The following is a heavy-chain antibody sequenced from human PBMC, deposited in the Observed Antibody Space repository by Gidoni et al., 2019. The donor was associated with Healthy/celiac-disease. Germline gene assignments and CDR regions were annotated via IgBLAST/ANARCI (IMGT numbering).Heavy chain of an antibody. J-gene: IGHJ4*02. D-gene: IGHD2-21*02. CDR2: IYYRRST. CDR3: ARVKAYGGNFGRDFDY. CDR1: GGSISSCGYY. Sequence: QVQLQESGPGLVKPSQTLSLTCTVSGGSISSCGYYWSWLRQHPGKGLEWIGYIYYRRSTYYNTSIKSRVTISVDTSKNQFSLKLSSVTAADTAVYYCARVKAYGGNFGRDFDYWGQGTLVTVSS. V-gene: IGHV4-31*03.